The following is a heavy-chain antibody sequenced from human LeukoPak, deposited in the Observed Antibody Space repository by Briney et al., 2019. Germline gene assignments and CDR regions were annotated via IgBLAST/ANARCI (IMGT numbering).Heavy chain of an antibody. Sequence: PEGSLRLSCAASGFTFSSYWMSWVRQAPGKGLEWVSAISNSGVSTHYADSVKGRFTISRDNSKNTLFLHMNTLRADDMAVYYCAKDLYPHGRAEYFQHWGQGTLVTVSS. CDR3: AKDLYPHGRAEYFQH. CDR2: ISNSGVST. CDR1: GFTFSSYW. V-gene: IGHV3-23*01. J-gene: IGHJ1*01. D-gene: IGHD2-2*02.